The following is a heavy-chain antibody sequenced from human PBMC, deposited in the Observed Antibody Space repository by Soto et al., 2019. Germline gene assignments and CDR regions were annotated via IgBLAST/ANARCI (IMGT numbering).Heavy chain of an antibody. CDR2: IYPGDSDT. V-gene: IGHV5-51*01. D-gene: IGHD3-10*01. CDR1: GYSFSTYW. Sequence: GESLKISCTGSGYSFSTYWIAWVRQMPGKGLEWMGIIYPGDSDTRYSPSFQGQVTISADTSTKTAYLQWSSLKASDTAIYYCARIPQFLWFGDLTSRAYYLNYWGPGTLVTVSS. CDR3: ARIPQFLWFGDLTSRAYYLNY. J-gene: IGHJ4*02.